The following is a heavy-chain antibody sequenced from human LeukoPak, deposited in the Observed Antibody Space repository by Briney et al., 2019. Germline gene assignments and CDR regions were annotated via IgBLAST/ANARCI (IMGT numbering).Heavy chain of an antibody. D-gene: IGHD6-13*01. CDR3: ARDSAGNDY. CDR1: GFTFSTYW. Sequence: GGSLRLSCAASGFTFSTYWMSWVRQAPGKGLEWVANIKQDGSEKHYVDSVKGRFTISRDNAKNSLYLQMNSLRAEDTAMYYCARDSAGNDYWGQGTLVTVSS. V-gene: IGHV3-7*01. CDR2: IKQDGSEK. J-gene: IGHJ4*02.